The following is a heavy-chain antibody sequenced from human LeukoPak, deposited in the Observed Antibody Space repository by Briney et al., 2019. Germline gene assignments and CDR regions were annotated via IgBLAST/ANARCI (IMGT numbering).Heavy chain of an antibody. CDR1: GGTFSSYA. J-gene: IGHJ5*02. Sequence: GASVKVSCKASGGTFSSYAISWVRQAPGQGLEWMGRIIPILGIANYAQKFQGRVTITADKSTSTAYMELRSLRSDDTAVYYCARAGDIVVVPAAHTDWFDPWGQGTLVTVSS. V-gene: IGHV1-69*04. D-gene: IGHD2-2*01. CDR3: ARAGDIVVVPAAHTDWFDP. CDR2: IIPILGIA.